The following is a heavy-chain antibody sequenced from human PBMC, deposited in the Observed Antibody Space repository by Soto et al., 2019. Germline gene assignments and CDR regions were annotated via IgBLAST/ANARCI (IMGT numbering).Heavy chain of an antibody. CDR2: ISGSGGST. J-gene: IGHJ4*02. CDR1: GFTFSSYA. CDR3: ANGQVATNRLGGVFPDY. Sequence: GGSLRLSCAASGFTFSSYAMSWVRQAPGKGLEWVSAISGSGGSTYYADSVKGRFTISRDNSKNTLYLQMNSLRAEDTAVYYCANGQVATNRLGGVFPDYWGQGTLVTVSS. D-gene: IGHD5-12*01. V-gene: IGHV3-23*01.